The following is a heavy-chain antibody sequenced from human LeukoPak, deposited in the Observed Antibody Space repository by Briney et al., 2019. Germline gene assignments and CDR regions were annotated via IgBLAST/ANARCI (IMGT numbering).Heavy chain of an antibody. J-gene: IGHJ3*02. D-gene: IGHD3-22*01. CDR2: IYHSGST. CDR3: ARRDTVIVKAFDI. V-gene: IGHV4-38-2*01. Sequence: SGTLSLTCAVSGYSISSGYYRGWVRQPPGKGLEWIGSIYHSGSTYYNPSLKSRVTISIDTSKNQFSLKLSSVTAADTAVYYCARRDTVIVKAFDIWGQGTMVTVSS. CDR1: GYSISSGYY.